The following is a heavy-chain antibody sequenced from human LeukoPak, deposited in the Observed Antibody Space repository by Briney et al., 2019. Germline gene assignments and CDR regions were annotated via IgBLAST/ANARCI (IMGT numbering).Heavy chain of an antibody. J-gene: IGHJ5*02. CDR3: AGKDYGENNWFDP. CDR1: GGSISSYY. D-gene: IGHD4-17*01. V-gene: IGHV4-59*01. Sequence: SETLSLTCTVSGGSISSYYWSWIRQPPGKGLEWIGYIYYSGSTNYNPSLKSRVTISVDTSKNQFSLKLSSVTAADTAVYYCAGKDYGENNWFDPWGQGTLVTVS. CDR2: IYYSGST.